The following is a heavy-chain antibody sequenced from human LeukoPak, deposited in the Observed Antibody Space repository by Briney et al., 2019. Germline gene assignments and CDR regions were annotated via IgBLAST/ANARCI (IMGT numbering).Heavy chain of an antibody. CDR2: ISSSSSYI. D-gene: IGHD2-2*03. V-gene: IGHV3-21*01. CDR3: ARDLGWAISPFFDY. Sequence: PGRSLRLSCAASGFTFSGYSMNWVRQAPGKGLEWVSSISSSSSYIYYADSVKGRFTISRDNAKNSLYLQMNSLRAEDTAVYYCARDLGWAISPFFDYWGQGTLVSVSS. CDR1: GFTFSGYS. J-gene: IGHJ4*02.